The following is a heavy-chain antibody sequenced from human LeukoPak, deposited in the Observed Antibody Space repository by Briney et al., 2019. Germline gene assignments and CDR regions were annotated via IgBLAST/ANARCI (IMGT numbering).Heavy chain of an antibody. Sequence: GGSLRLSCAASGFTFSSYAMSWVRQAPGKGLEWVSAISGSGGSTYYADSVKGRFTISRDNSKNTLYLQMNSLRAEDTAVYYCAKEGYDSSGLSYEFDYWGQGTLVTVPS. CDR2: ISGSGGST. J-gene: IGHJ4*02. CDR1: GFTFSSYA. D-gene: IGHD3-22*01. V-gene: IGHV3-23*01. CDR3: AKEGYDSSGLSYEFDY.